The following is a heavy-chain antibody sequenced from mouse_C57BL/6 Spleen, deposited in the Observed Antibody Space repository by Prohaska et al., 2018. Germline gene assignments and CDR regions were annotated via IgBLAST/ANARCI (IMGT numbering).Heavy chain of an antibody. D-gene: IGHD3-2*02. Sequence: LEWVATISSGCSYTYYPDSVKGRFTISRDNAKNTLYLQMSSLKSEDTAMYYCARAPPDSSGYVPFAYWGQGTLVTVSA. V-gene: IGHV5-6*01. CDR2: ISSGCSYT. J-gene: IGHJ3*01. CDR3: ARAPPDSSGYVPFAY.